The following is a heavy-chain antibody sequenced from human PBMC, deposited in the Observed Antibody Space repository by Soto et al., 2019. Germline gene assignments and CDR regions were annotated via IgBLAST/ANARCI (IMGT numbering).Heavy chain of an antibody. CDR3: ARSAWLANAFDL. CDR1: GGSFSAHY. CDR2: ITHSGST. V-gene: IGHV4-34*01. Sequence: QVQLQQWGAGLLKPSETLSLTCAVYGGSFSAHYWTLIRQPPGKGLEWIGKITHSGSTHYNPSLKGRLTISVDTSRNKFAMRLSSVTAADTAVYFCARSAWLANAFDLWGQEIMVTGSS. D-gene: IGHD6-19*01. J-gene: IGHJ3*01.